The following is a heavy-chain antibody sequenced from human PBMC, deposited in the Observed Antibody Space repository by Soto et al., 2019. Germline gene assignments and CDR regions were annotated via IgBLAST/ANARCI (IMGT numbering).Heavy chain of an antibody. V-gene: IGHV4-59*01. Sequence: LSLTCTVSGGSMSSYYWTWLRQSPGRGLEWIGYISYSGSTYYNPSLKSRVTISADTSKNQFSLRMNSMIAADTAVYYCARADPDASVGYWGQGTLVTVSS. J-gene: IGHJ4*02. CDR1: GGSMSSYY. D-gene: IGHD2-15*01. CDR3: ARADPDASVGY. CDR2: ISYSGST.